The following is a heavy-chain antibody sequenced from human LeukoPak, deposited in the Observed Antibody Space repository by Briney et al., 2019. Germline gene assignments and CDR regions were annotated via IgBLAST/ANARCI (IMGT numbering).Heavy chain of an antibody. CDR3: ATLTKDYDYVWGSYRYRVGLPDY. V-gene: IGHV1-24*01. J-gene: IGHJ4*02. CDR2: FDPEDGET. D-gene: IGHD3-16*02. CDR1: GHTLTELS. Sequence: GASVKVSCKVSGHTLTELSMHWVRQAPGKGLEWMGGFDPEDGETIYAQKFQGRVTMTEDTSTDTAYMELSSLRSEDTAVYYCATLTKDYDYVWGSYRYRVGLPDYWGQGTLVTVSS.